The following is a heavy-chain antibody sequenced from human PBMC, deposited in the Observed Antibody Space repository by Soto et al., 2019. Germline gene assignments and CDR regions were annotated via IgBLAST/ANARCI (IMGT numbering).Heavy chain of an antibody. CDR2: IYYSGST. D-gene: IGHD3-22*01. V-gene: IGHV4-59*01. CDR3: ARVGDYYDSSGYPKWFDP. CDR1: GGSISSYY. J-gene: IGHJ5*02. Sequence: SETLSLTCTVSGGSISSYYWSWIRQPPGKGLEWIGYIYYSGSTNYNPSLKSRVTISVDTSKNQFSLKLSSVTAADTAVYYCARVGDYYDSSGYPKWFDPWGQGTLVTVSS.